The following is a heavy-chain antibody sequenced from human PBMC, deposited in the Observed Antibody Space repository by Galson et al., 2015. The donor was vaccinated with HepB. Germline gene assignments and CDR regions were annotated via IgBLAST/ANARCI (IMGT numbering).Heavy chain of an antibody. CDR3: AKGLGGLSTIATRQLDS. D-gene: IGHD6-6*01. J-gene: IGHJ4*02. V-gene: IGHV3-23*01. CDR2: ISGGGATT. CDR1: GFTFSNYG. Sequence: SLRLSCAASGFTFSNYGMNWVRQAPGKGLEWVSGISGGGATTYFADSVKGRFTISRDNSKNTLYLQMNSLRAEDTALYYCAKGLGGLSTIATRQLDSWGQGTLVTVSS.